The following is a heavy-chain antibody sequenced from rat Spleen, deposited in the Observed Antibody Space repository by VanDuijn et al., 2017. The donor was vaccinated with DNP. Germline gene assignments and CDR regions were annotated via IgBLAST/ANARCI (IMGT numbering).Heavy chain of an antibody. D-gene: IGHD1-12*03. CDR1: GFIFSNYW. V-gene: IGHV5-31*01. Sequence: EVQLVESGGGLVQPGRSLKLSCVASGFIFSNYWMTWIRQAPGKGLEWVASISNTGDSTYYSDSVRGRFTISRDDAKNSLYLQLNSLRSEDTATYYCARSWGDDGYPPFAYWGQGTLVTVSS. J-gene: IGHJ3*01. CDR3: ARSWGDDGYPPFAY. CDR2: ISNTGDST.